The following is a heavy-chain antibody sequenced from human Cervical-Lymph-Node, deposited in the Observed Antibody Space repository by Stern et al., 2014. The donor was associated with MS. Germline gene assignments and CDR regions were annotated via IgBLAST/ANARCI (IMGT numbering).Heavy chain of an antibody. D-gene: IGHD6-19*01. J-gene: IGHJ4*02. CDR2: IWYDGSNK. Sequence: VQLVESGGGVVQPGRSLRLSCAASGFTFSSYGMLWVRQAPGKGLEWVAVIWYDGSNKYYADSVKGRFTISRDNSKNTLYLQMNSLRAEDTAVYYCARDRGSSGWYVDYWGQGTLVTVSS. V-gene: IGHV3-33*01. CDR3: ARDRGSSGWYVDY. CDR1: GFTFSSYG.